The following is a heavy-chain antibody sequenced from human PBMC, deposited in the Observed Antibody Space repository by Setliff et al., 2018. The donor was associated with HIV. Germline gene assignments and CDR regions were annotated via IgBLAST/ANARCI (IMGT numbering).Heavy chain of an antibody. CDR2: INPNSGGT. Sequence: ASVKVSCKASGYTFTSYGISWVRQAPGQGLEWMGRINPNSGGTNYAQKFQGRVTMTRDTSISTAYMELSRLRSDDTAVYYCARGPPFDYWGQGTLVTVSS. J-gene: IGHJ4*02. V-gene: IGHV1-2*06. CDR1: GYTFTSYG. CDR3: ARGPPFDY.